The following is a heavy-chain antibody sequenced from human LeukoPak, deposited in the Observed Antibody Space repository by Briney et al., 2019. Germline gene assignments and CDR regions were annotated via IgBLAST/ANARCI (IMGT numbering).Heavy chain of an antibody. CDR1: GGSISSSSYY. CDR3: ARTADDYSSGWYDY. CDR2: IYYSGST. D-gene: IGHD6-19*01. J-gene: IGHJ4*02. V-gene: IGHV4-39*01. Sequence: SETLSLTCTVSGGSISSSSYYWGWIRQPPGRGLEWIGSIYYSGSTYYNPPLKSRVTISVDTSKNQFSLKLSSVTAADTAVYYCARTADDYSSGWYDYWGQGTLVTVSS.